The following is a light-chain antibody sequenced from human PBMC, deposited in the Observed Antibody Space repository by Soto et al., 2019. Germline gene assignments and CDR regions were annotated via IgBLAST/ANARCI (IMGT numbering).Light chain of an antibody. CDR3: QKYNSVPPVA. Sequence: DIQMTQSPSSLSASVGDRVTITCRASQGISTYLAWYQQKPGRVPKLLIYAASTLQSGVPSRFSGSGSGTDFTLTISSLQPEDVATYFCQKYNSVPPVAFGPGTKVDIK. CDR2: AAS. J-gene: IGKJ3*01. V-gene: IGKV1-27*01. CDR1: QGISTY.